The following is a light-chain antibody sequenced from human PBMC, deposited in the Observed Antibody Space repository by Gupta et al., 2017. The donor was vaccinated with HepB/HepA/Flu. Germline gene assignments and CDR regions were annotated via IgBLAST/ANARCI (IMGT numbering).Light chain of an antibody. J-gene: IGKJ2*01. CDR3: QQSDSAPYN. Sequence: DIQMTQSPSSLSASVGDRVTITCRASQNINTYLNWFQQKPGKAPKLLIYAASSLQSGLPSRFSGSGSGTDFSLTISRLQPEDFAIYYCQQSDSAPYNFGQGT. V-gene: IGKV1-39*01. CDR2: AAS. CDR1: QNINTY.